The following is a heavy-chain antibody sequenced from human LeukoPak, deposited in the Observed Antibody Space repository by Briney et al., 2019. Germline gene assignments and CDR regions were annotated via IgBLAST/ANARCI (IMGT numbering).Heavy chain of an antibody. D-gene: IGHD3-10*01. V-gene: IGHV1-69*01. Sequence: GASVKVSCKASGGTFSSYTISWVRQAPGQGLEWMGGIIPIFGTANYAEKFQGRVTITADESTSTAYMELSGLRSEDTAVYYCARGGAYIWFGELNWFDPWGQGTLVTVSS. CDR1: GGTFSSYT. CDR3: ARGGAYIWFGELNWFDP. CDR2: IIPIFGTA. J-gene: IGHJ5*02.